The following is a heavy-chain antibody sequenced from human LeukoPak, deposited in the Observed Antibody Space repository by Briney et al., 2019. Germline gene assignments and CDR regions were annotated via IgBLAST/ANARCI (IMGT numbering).Heavy chain of an antibody. CDR1: GFTFSNAW. CDR3: TTDSRDGYNYGRHFDY. CDR2: IKSRTDGGTT. V-gene: IGHV3-15*01. J-gene: IGHJ4*02. Sequence: GGSLRLSCAASGFTFSNAWMSWVRQAPGRGLEWVGRIKSRTDGGTTDYAAPVKGRFTISRDDSKNTLYLQMNSLKTEDTAVYYCTTDSRDGYNYGRHFDYWGQGTLVTVSS. D-gene: IGHD5-24*01.